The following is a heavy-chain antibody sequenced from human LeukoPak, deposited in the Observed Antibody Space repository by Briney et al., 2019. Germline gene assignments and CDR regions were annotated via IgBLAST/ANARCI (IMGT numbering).Heavy chain of an antibody. CDR2: IWFDGSRK. Sequence: GTSLRLSCAASGFTFNGHGMHWVRQAPGKGLEWVAVIWFDGSRKYYADSVKGRFTISRDNSENTLYLQMNSLRDEDTAVYYCARYTSGWFLDNWGRGTLVTVSS. V-gene: IGHV3-33*01. CDR1: GFTFNGHG. D-gene: IGHD6-19*01. J-gene: IGHJ4*02. CDR3: ARYTSGWFLDN.